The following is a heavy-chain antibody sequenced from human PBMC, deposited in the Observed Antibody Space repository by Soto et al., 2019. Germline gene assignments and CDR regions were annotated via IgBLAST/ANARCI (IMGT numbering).Heavy chain of an antibody. CDR2: ISAYNGNT. J-gene: IGHJ6*02. CDR3: AGEVTVTLGAYYYHAVMAF. CDR1: GYTFTSYG. V-gene: IGHV1-18*01. D-gene: IGHD4-17*01. Sequence: ASVKVSCKASGYTFTSYGISWVRQAPGQGLEWMGWISAYNGNTNYAQKLQGRVTMTTDTSTSTAYMELRSLRSDDTAVYYCAGEVTVTLGAYYYHAVMAFWAQGTTVPVS.